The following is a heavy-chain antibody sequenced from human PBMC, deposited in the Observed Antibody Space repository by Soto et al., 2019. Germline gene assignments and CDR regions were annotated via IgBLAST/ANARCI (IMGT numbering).Heavy chain of an antibody. CDR1: GGSVSSGSYY. Sequence: SETLSLTCTVSGGSVSSGSYYWSWIRQPPGKGLDWIGYIYYSGSTNYNPSLKSRVTISVDTSKNQFSLKLSSVTAADTAVYYCARKGYDSSGYYKTTIDYFDYWGQGTLVTVSS. J-gene: IGHJ4*02. V-gene: IGHV4-61*01. CDR3: ARKGYDSSGYYKTTIDYFDY. D-gene: IGHD3-22*01. CDR2: IYYSGST.